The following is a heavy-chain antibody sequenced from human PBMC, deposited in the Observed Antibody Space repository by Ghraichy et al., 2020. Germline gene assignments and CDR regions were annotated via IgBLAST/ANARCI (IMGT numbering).Heavy chain of an antibody. CDR3: ARDYGPQDEYYYYAMDV. CDR1: EVTFSNYA. Sequence: GGSLRLSCAASEVTFSNYAMHWVRQAPGKGLEWVAIISYDGGQKYYADSVKGRLTISRDNSKNTLYLQMNSLRAEDTAVYYCARDYGPQDEYYYYAMDVWGQGTTVTVSS. J-gene: IGHJ6*02. V-gene: IGHV3-30*01. CDR2: ISYDGGQK. D-gene: IGHD4-17*01.